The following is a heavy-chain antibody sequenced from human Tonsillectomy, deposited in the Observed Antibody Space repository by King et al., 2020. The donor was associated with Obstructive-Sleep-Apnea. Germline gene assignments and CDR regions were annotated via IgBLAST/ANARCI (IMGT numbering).Heavy chain of an antibody. CDR2: INPNSGGT. V-gene: IGHV1-2*02. Sequence: QLVQSGAEVKKPGASVKVSCKASGYSFTGNYMHWVRQAPGQGLEWMGWINPNSGGTNYAQKFQGRVTMTRDTSISTAYMELSRLRSDDTAVYLCARVYYYDSSAYSGYGMDVWGQGTTVTVSS. CDR1: GYSFTGNY. CDR3: ARVYYYDSSAYSGYGMDV. D-gene: IGHD3-22*01. J-gene: IGHJ6*02.